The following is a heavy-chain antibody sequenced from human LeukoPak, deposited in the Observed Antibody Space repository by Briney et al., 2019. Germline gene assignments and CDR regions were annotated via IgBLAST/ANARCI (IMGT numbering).Heavy chain of an antibody. CDR2: IYNIRCT. V-gene: IGHV4-59*08. J-gene: IGHJ4*02. CDR3: ARQPRIVGATDPGYFDF. D-gene: IGHD1-26*01. CDR1: GGSISSYY. Sequence: PSDTLTSPCTVSGGSISSYYWSWIRQPPGKGLEGMGYIYNIRCTNYNPSLKGRVTISGGTPKNQVSLQLSSVTAADTAVYYCARQPRIVGATDPGYFDFWGQATKATVSS.